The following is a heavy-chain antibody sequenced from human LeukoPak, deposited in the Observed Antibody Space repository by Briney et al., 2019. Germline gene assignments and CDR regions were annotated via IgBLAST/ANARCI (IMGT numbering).Heavy chain of an antibody. J-gene: IGHJ4*02. V-gene: IGHV3-23*01. Sequence: GGSLRLSCAASGFTFSSYVMSWVRQAPGKGLEWVSAISGSGGSTYYADSVKGRFTISRDNSKNTLYLQMNSLRAEDTAVYYCAKDRWGHIFYFDYWGQGTLVTVSS. CDR1: GFTFSSYV. D-gene: IGHD2-21*01. CDR3: AKDRWGHIFYFDY. CDR2: ISGSGGST.